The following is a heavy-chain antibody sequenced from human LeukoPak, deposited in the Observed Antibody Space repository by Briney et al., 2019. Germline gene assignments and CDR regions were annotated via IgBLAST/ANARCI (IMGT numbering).Heavy chain of an antibody. CDR3: AKGRRNCGDSCRYYYYAMDV. J-gene: IGHJ6*04. CDR1: GFTFSSYA. V-gene: IGHV3-23*01. D-gene: IGHD2-15*01. CDR2: ISGSADST. Sequence: QTGGSLGLSCAASGFTFSSYAMNWVRQAPGKGLEWVSAISGSADSTYYADSVRGRFTISRDNSKNTLYLRMNTLRAEDTAVYYCAKGRRNCGDSCRYYYYAMDVWGKGTTVTVSS.